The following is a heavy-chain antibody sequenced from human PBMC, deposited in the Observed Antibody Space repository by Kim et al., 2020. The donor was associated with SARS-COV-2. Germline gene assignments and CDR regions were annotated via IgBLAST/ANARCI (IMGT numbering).Heavy chain of an antibody. CDR3: AEGGGGY. V-gene: IGHV4-59*01. D-gene: IGHD3-16*01. CDR2: IYYSGSP. Sequence: SETLSLTCTVSGDSISSYYWSWIRQPPGKGLEWIGYIYYSGSPNYNPSLKSRVTISLDTSQNQFSLKLSSVTAADTAVYYCAEGGGGYWGRGTLVTVSS. CDR1: GDSISSYY. J-gene: IGHJ4*02.